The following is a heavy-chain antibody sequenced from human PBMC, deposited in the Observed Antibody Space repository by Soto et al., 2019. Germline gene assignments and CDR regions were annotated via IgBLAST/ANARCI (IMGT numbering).Heavy chain of an antibody. D-gene: IGHD1-26*01. J-gene: IGHJ4*02. CDR3: AHRYGGNYYRWYVDF. CDR2: VSWKYDK. V-gene: IGHV2-5*01. CDR1: GFSLTTSGAG. Sequence: QITLEESGHTLVKPTQTLTLTCSFSGFSLTTSGAGVGWLRQSPGKALEWLALVSWKYDKRYNPGLESRLTITKDTSKNQVVLTMTNMDPVDTGTYYCAHRYGGNYYRWYVDFWGQGTLVNVSS.